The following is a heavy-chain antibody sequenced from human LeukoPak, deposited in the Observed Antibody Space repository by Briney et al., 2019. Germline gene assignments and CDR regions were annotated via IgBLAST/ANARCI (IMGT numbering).Heavy chain of an antibody. V-gene: IGHV4-4*07. J-gene: IGHJ6*03. CDR2: IYTSGST. CDR1: GGSISSYY. CDR3: ARGNRPGYCSSTSCQSYYYYMDV. D-gene: IGHD2-2*03. Sequence: PSETLSLTCTVSGGSISSYYWSWIRQPAGKGLEWIGRIYTSGSTNYNPSLKSRVTMSVDTSKNQFSLKLSSVTAADTAVYYCARGNRPGYCSSTSCQSYYYYMDVWGKGTTVTVSS.